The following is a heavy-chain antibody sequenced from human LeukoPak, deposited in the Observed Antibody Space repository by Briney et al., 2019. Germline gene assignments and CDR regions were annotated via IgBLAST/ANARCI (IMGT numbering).Heavy chain of an antibody. CDR2: INHSGST. Sequence: ASETLSLTCAVYGGSFSGYYWSWIRQPPGKGLEWIGEINHSGSTNYNPSLNSRVTISVDTSKNQFSLKLSSVTAADTAVYYCARRQVLWFGGYPFDYWGQGTLVTVSS. CDR1: GGSFSGYY. CDR3: ARRQVLWFGGYPFDY. J-gene: IGHJ4*02. D-gene: IGHD3-10*01. V-gene: IGHV4-34*01.